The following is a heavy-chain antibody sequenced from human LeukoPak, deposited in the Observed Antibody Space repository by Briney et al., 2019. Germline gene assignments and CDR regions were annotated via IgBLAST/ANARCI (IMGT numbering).Heavy chain of an antibody. CDR1: GFTFSSYG. D-gene: IGHD2-21*02. V-gene: IGHV3-33*01. Sequence: GGSLRLSCAASGFTFSSYGMHWVRQAPGKGLEWVAVIWYDGSNKYYADSVKGRFTISRDNSKNTLYLQMNSLRAEDTAVYYCARMGPSAYCGGDCQGYYYYGMDVWGQGTTVTVSS. CDR2: IWYDGSNK. J-gene: IGHJ6*02. CDR3: ARMGPSAYCGGDCQGYYYYGMDV.